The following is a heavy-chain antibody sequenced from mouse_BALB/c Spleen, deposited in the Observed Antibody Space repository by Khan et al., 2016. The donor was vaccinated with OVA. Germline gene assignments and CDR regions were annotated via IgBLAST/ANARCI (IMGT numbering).Heavy chain of an antibody. CDR2: IYPGSGRT. J-gene: IGHJ3*01. D-gene: IGHD1-1*01. CDR1: GYTFTDYV. V-gene: IGHV1-77*01. CDR3: ARSYDGAWFAY. Sequence: QVQLQQSGPELVKPGASVKMSCTASGYTFTDYVISWVNQRTGQGLEWIGEIYPGSGRTYYNERFKDKATLTADTSSNTAYMQLSSLTSEDSAVYFCARSYDGAWFAYWGQGTLVTVSA.